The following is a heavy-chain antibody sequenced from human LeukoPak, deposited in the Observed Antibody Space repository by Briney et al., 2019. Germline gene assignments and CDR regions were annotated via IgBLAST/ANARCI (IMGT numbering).Heavy chain of an antibody. CDR1: GYTFTSYG. D-gene: IGHD3-10*01. Sequence: ASLKVSCKASGYTFTSYGISWVRPAPRQGLEWMGWISAYNGNTNYAQKLQGRVTMTTDTSTSTAYMELRSLRSDDTAVYYCARDRYGSGSSYNWFDPWGQGTLVTVSS. CDR2: ISAYNGNT. J-gene: IGHJ5*02. V-gene: IGHV1-18*01. CDR3: ARDRYGSGSSYNWFDP.